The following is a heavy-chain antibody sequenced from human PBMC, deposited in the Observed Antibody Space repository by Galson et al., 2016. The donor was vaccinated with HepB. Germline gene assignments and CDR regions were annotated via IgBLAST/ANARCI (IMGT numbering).Heavy chain of an antibody. D-gene: IGHD6-6*01. Sequence: SVKVSCKASGGTSSSYSISWLRQAPGQGLEWMGKIISTLGIIHYGQKFQGRLTISTDKSTNTVNMELTSLRSEDTAVFFRARSAVVARPDYFDPWGQGTLVTVSS. J-gene: IGHJ5*02. V-gene: IGHV1-69*02. CDR1: GGTSSSYS. CDR3: ARSAVVARPDYFDP. CDR2: IISTLGII.